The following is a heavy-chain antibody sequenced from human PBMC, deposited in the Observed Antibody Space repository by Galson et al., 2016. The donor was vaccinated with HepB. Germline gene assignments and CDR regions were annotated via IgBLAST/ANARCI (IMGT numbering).Heavy chain of an antibody. CDR3: ARDVTLASRRWERKFGLDV. J-gene: IGHJ6*02. D-gene: IGHD1-26*01. CDR2: IIPIFGTT. V-gene: IGHV1-69*06. CDR1: GGTFSGDA. Sequence: SVKVSCKASGGTFSGDAISWVRQAPGLGLEWMGVIIPIFGTTNYAQKFQGRVTITADKSTNTAYMELSSLRSGDTAVYYCARDVTLASRRWERKFGLDVWGQGTTVTVSS.